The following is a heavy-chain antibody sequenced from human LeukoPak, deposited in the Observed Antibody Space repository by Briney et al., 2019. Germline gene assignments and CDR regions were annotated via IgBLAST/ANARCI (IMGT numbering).Heavy chain of an antibody. J-gene: IGHJ4*02. Sequence: PETLSLTCAVYGGSFSGYYWGWIRQPPGKGLEWIGEINHSGSTNYNPSLKSRLTISVDTSKNQFSLKLSSVTAADTAVYYCARARIVGATLDYWGQGTLVTVSS. CDR2: INHSGST. CDR1: GGSFSGYY. D-gene: IGHD1-26*01. V-gene: IGHV4-34*01. CDR3: ARARIVGATLDY.